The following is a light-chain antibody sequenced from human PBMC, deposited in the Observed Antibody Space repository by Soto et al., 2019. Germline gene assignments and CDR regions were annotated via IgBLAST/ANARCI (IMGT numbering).Light chain of an antibody. V-gene: IGKV3-15*01. CDR3: QQYNSLPPWT. CDR2: DAS. J-gene: IGKJ1*01. CDR1: QSVSTN. Sequence: EIVMTQSPATLSVSPGESATLSCRASQSVSTNLAWYQQKPGQPPRLLIFDASTGATGIPGRFSGSGSGTEFTLTISSLQSEDFAVYYCQQYNSLPPWTFGQGTKVEL.